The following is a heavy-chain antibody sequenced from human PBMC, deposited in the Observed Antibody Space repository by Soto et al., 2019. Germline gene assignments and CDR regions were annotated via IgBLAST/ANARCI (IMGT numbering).Heavy chain of an antibody. J-gene: IGHJ6*02. CDR3: ARSDIVVVPAAKTYYGMDV. D-gene: IGHD2-2*01. CDR1: GYTFTSYA. V-gene: IGHV1-3*01. Sequence: QVQLVQSGAEVKKPGASVKVSCKASGYTFTSYAMHWVRQAPGQRLEWMGWINAGNGNTKYSQKFQGRVTITRDTYASTAYMELSSLISEDTAVYYCARSDIVVVPAAKTYYGMDVWGQGTTVTVSS. CDR2: INAGNGNT.